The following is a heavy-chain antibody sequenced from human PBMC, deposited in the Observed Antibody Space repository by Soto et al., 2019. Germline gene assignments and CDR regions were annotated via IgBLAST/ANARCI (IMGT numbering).Heavy chain of an antibody. D-gene: IGHD3-9*01. Sequence: GGSLRLSCAASGFTFSNAWMSWVRQAPGKGLEWVGRIKSKTDGGTTDYAAPVKGRFTISRDDSKNTLYLQMNSLKTEDTAVYYCTTEEVVYYDILPGYQTWGQGTLVTVYS. J-gene: IGHJ5*02. CDR2: IKSKTDGGTT. V-gene: IGHV3-15*01. CDR1: GFTFSNAW. CDR3: TTEEVVYYDILPGYQT.